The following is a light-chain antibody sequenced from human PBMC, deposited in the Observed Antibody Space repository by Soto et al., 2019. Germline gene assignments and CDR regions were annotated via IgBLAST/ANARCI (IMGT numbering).Light chain of an antibody. V-gene: IGKV3-20*01. J-gene: IGKJ3*01. CDR2: GSS. CDR1: QSVSGNY. CDR3: QQYGDSPMYT. Sequence: IVLTQSPGTLSLSLGERATLSCRASQSVSGNYVAWYQQKPGQPPRLLIYGSSSRAIGIPNRFSGSGSGTDFTLTITTLESEDFAVYYCQQYGDSPMYTFGPGTKVDI.